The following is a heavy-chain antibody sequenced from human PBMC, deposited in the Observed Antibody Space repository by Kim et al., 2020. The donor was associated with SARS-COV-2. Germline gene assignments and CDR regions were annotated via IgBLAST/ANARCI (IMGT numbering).Heavy chain of an antibody. V-gene: IGHV3-13*01. J-gene: IGHJ6*02. CDR1: GFTFSSYD. CDR2: IGTAGDT. CDR3: ARDLSPLRYFDWLHRGGPEYGMDV. D-gene: IGHD3-9*01. Sequence: GGSLRLSCAASGFTFSSYDMHWVRQATGKGLEWVSAIGTAGDTYYPGSVKGRFTISRENAKNSLYLQMNSLRAGDTAVYYCARDLSPLRYFDWLHRGGPEYGMDVWGQGTTVTVSS.